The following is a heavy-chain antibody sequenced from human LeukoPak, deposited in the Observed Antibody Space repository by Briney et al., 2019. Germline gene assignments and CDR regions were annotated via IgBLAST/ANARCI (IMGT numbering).Heavy chain of an antibody. Sequence: ETLSLTCTVSGGPISSSSHYWGWIRQPPGKGLEWIGTIYYSGSTYYNPSLKSRVTISVDTSKDQFSLKLSSVTAADTAVYYCAGLTSVGDDYWGQGTLVTVSS. CDR2: IYYSGST. CDR3: AGLTSVGDDY. V-gene: IGHV4-39*07. CDR1: GGPISSSSHY. J-gene: IGHJ4*02. D-gene: IGHD3-16*01.